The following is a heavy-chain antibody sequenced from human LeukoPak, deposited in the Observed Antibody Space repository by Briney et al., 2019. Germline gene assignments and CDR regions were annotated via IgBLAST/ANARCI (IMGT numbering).Heavy chain of an antibody. V-gene: IGHV4-59*01. Sequence: SPSETLSLTCTVSGGSISSYYRSWIRQPPGKGLEWIGYIYYSGSTNYNPSLKSRVTISVDTSKNQFSLKLSSVTAADTAVYYCARGARTWHNWFDPWGQGTLVTVSS. CDR3: ARGARTWHNWFDP. J-gene: IGHJ5*02. CDR1: GGSISSYY. CDR2: IYYSGST. D-gene: IGHD1-7*01.